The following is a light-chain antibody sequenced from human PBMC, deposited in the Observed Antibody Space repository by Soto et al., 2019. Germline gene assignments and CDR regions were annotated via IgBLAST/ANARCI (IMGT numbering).Light chain of an antibody. Sequence: QLVLTQSPSASASLGASVKLTCTLSSGHSNYAIAWHQQQSEKGPRYLMKLNSDGSHSKGDGIPDRFSGSSSGAERYLTICSLQSEDEADYYCQTWGSGIVVFGGGTKVTVL. CDR3: QTWGSGIVV. J-gene: IGLJ2*01. V-gene: IGLV4-69*01. CDR1: SGHSNYA. CDR2: LNSDGSH.